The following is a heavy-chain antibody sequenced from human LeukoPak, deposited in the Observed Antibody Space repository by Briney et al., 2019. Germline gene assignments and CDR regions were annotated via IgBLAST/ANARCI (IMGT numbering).Heavy chain of an antibody. CDR1: GGSISSGDYY. CDR2: IYYSGST. J-gene: IGHJ6*02. Sequence: SQTLSLTCTVSGGSISSGDYYWSWIRQPPGKGLEWIGYIYYSGSTYYNPSLKSRVTISVDTSKNQFSLKLSSVTAADTAVYYCARGLGYGIYGMDVWGQGTTVTVSS. V-gene: IGHV4-30-4*01. D-gene: IGHD5-18*01. CDR3: ARGLGYGIYGMDV.